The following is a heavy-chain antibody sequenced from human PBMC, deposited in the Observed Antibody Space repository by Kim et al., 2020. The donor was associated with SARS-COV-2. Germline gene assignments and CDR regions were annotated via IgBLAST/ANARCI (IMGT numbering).Heavy chain of an antibody. V-gene: IGHV3-21*01. J-gene: IGHJ3*01. Sequence: GGSLRLSCEASGFLFSSYHINWIRQSPVKGLEWVSSISGSSTEIYYADSVKGRFTISRDNTKNSVYLQVNIVRAEDTARYFCARGVSSADSFEVWGQGTMVTVSS. CDR1: GFLFSSYH. CDR3: ARGVSSADSFEV. CDR2: ISGSSTEI.